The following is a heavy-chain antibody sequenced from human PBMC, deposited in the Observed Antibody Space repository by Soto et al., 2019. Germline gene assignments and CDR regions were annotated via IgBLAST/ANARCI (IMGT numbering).Heavy chain of an antibody. Sequence: EVQLLESGGGLVQPGGPLRLSCAASGFSYNSYALNWVRQAPGKGLEWVSSISGGGGDTSYADSVRGRFTISRDNSRSTLYLQMNSLRADDAAVYYCVRSFTWYSEADYWGQGTLVTVSS. CDR3: VRSFTWYSEADY. J-gene: IGHJ4*02. V-gene: IGHV3-23*01. CDR1: GFSYNSYA. CDR2: ISGGGGDT. D-gene: IGHD6-13*01.